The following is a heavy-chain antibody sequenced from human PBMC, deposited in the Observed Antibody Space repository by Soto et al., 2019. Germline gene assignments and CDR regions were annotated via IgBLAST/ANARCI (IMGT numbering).Heavy chain of an antibody. D-gene: IGHD6-13*01. Sequence: QLQLQESGPGLVKPSETLSLTCTVSCGSIRSSSYYWGWIRQPPGKGLEWIGSIYYSGSTYYNPYLKSRGTISVDTFKNQFSLKMSSVTAADTTVYYCARQKGAAEGPGTHAAFDILGQGTMVNVSS. CDR3: ARQKGAAEGPGTHAAFDI. J-gene: IGHJ3*02. CDR1: CGSIRSSSYY. V-gene: IGHV4-39*01. CDR2: IYYSGST.